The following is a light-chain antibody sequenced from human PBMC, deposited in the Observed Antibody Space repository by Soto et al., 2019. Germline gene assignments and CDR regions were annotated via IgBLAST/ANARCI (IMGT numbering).Light chain of an antibody. CDR1: QGIASD. CDR2: AAS. V-gene: IGKV1-9*01. CDR3: QQYDVWPALT. J-gene: IGKJ4*01. Sequence: QLIQSQYSLSASVGDRVTITCRASQGIASDLAWYQQKPGQAPNLLIYAASTLQSGVPARFSGSGSGTDFTLTISSLQSEDSAVYYCQQYDVWPALTFGGGTKVDIK.